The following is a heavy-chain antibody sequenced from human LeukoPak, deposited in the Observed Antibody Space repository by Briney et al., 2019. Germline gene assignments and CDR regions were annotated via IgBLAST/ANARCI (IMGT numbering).Heavy chain of an antibody. CDR3: ARVSSSWYRRAYYFDY. CDR2: ISAYNGNT. Sequence: ASVKVSCKASGYTFTSDGISWVRQAPGQGLEWMGWISAYNGNTNYAQKLQGRVTMTTDTSTSTAYMELRSLRSDDTAVYYCARVSSSWYRRAYYFDYWGQGTLVTVSS. J-gene: IGHJ4*02. D-gene: IGHD6-13*01. V-gene: IGHV1-18*04. CDR1: GYTFTSDG.